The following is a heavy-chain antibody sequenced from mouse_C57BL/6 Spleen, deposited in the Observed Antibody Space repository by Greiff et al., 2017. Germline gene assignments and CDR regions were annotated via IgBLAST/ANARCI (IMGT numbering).Heavy chain of an antibody. CDR2: IDPSDSET. D-gene: IGHD1-1*01. V-gene: IGHV1-52*01. J-gene: IGHJ2*01. CDR3: ARQYYGSSYALDY. CDR1: GYTFTSYW. Sequence: QVQLQQPGAELVRPGSSVKLSCKASGYTFTSYWMHWVKQRPIQGLEWIGNIDPSDSETHYNQKFKDKATLTVDKSSSTAYMQLSSLTSEDSAVYSCARQYYGSSYALDYWGQGTTLTVSS.